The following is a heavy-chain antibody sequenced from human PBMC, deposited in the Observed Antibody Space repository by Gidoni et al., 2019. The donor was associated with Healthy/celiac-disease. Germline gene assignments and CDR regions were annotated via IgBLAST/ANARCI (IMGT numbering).Heavy chain of an antibody. CDR3: ARVAREPSDPGY. Sequence: EVQLVESGGGLVKPGGSLRLSCAASGFTFSSSSMHWVRQAPGKGLEWVSSISSSSSYLYYADSVKGRFTISRDNAKNSLYLQMNSLRAEDTAVYYCARVAREPSDPGYWGQGTLVTVSS. V-gene: IGHV3-21*01. CDR1: GFTFSSSS. J-gene: IGHJ4*02. D-gene: IGHD5-12*01. CDR2: ISSSSSYL.